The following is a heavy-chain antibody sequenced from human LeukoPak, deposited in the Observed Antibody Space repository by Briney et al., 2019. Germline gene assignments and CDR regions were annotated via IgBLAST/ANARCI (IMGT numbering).Heavy chain of an antibody. CDR2: IRSDGSNK. Sequence: GGSLRLSCAASGFTFSSYGMHWVRQAPGKGLEWVAFIRSDGSNKYYADSVKGRFTISRDNSKNTLYLQMTSLRAEDTAVYYCARGPNYDILTGWRKTHNAFDIWGQGTMVTVSS. V-gene: IGHV3-30*02. D-gene: IGHD3-9*01. J-gene: IGHJ3*02. CDR1: GFTFSSYG. CDR3: ARGPNYDILTGWRKTHNAFDI.